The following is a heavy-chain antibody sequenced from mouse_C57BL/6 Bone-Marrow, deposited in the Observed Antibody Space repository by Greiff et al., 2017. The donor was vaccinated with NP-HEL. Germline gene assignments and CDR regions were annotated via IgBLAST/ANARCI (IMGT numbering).Heavy chain of an antibody. V-gene: IGHV5-6*01. J-gene: IGHJ4*01. Sequence: EVKLMESGGDLVKPGGSLKLSCAASGFTFSSYGMSWVRQTPDKRLEWVATISSGGSYNYYPDSVKGRFTISRDNAKNTLYLQMSSLKSEDTAMYYCASFYYRGGYAMDYWGQGTSVTVSS. CDR2: ISSGGSYN. D-gene: IGHD2-1*01. CDR3: ASFYYRGGYAMDY. CDR1: GFTFSSYG.